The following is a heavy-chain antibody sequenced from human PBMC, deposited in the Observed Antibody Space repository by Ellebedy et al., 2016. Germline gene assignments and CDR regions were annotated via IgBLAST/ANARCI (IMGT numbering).Heavy chain of an antibody. J-gene: IGHJ6*01. V-gene: IGHV3-30*04. Sequence: GGSLRLSCAASGFVLSNYNMYWVRQAPGKGLEWVALILSDGSNEYHADSVKGRFTISRDNSKNTLHLQMNSLRVEDTAVYYWARGNYGLDVWGQGTTVTVSS. CDR3: ARGNYGLDV. CDR2: ILSDGSNE. CDR1: GFVLSNYN.